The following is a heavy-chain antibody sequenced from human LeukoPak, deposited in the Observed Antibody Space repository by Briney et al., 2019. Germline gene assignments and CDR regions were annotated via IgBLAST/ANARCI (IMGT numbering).Heavy chain of an antibody. CDR1: GFTFSTYA. CDR2: IRFNGGLS. D-gene: IGHD2-21*02. Sequence: PGGSLRLSCAASGFTFSTYAMSWVRQAPGMGLEWVSSIRFNGGLSYYADSVKGRFTISRDNSKNTLFLQMDSLRADDTAFYYCASTASYSGFDCYSYFDYWGQGILVTVSS. CDR3: ASTASYSGFDCYSYFDY. V-gene: IGHV3-23*01. J-gene: IGHJ4*02.